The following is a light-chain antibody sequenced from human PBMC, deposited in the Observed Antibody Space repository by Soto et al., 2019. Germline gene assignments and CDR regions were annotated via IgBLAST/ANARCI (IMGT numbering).Light chain of an antibody. Sequence: DVVLTPSPLSLPVTLGRPASISCRSSQSLVYSDGNTYFSWFQQRPGRSPRRLIYKVSNRDSGVPARFSGSGSGTDFALKISRVEAEDVGVYYCMQGTHWPITFGQGTRLEIK. CDR3: MQGTHWPIT. J-gene: IGKJ5*01. CDR2: KVS. CDR1: QSLVYSDGNTY. V-gene: IGKV2-30*01.